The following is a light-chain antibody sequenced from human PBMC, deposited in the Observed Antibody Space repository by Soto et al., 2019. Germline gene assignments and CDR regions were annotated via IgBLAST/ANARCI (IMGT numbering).Light chain of an antibody. CDR1: QSISSW. CDR2: RAS. Sequence: DIQMTQSPSTLSASVGDRVTITCRASQSISSWLAWYQQKPGKAPKLLIYRASTLESGVPSRFSGCRSESEFTLTISSKQPDDFALCYCQLNDAYPRTSGRGTGVEV. CDR3: QLNDAYPRT. J-gene: IGKJ1*01. V-gene: IGKV1-5*03.